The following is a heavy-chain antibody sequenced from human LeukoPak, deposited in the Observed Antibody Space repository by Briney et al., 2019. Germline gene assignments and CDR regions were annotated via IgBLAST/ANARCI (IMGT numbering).Heavy chain of an antibody. Sequence: PSETLSLTCTVSGDSISSGSHYWSWIRQPAGKGLEWIGRIDSSGSTSYNPSLKSRLTISVDTSKNQFSLKLTSVTAADTAVYYCARHPSGRMWLQQGGWFDPWGQGTLVTVSS. CDR2: IDSSGST. J-gene: IGHJ5*02. D-gene: IGHD5-24*01. V-gene: IGHV4-61*02. CDR3: ARHPSGRMWLQQGGWFDP. CDR1: GDSISSGSHY.